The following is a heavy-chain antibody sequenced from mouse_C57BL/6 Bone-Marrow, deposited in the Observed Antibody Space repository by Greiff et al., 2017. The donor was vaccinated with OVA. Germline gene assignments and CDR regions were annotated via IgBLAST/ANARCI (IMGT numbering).Heavy chain of an antibody. V-gene: IGHV1-59*01. Sequence: VQLQQSGAELVRPGTSVKLSCKASGYTFTSYWMHWVKQRPGQGLEWIGVIDPSDSYTNYNQKFKGKATLTVDTSSSTAYMQLSSLTSEDSAVYYCARHYYGNYDAMDDWGQGTSVTVSS. CDR2: IDPSDSYT. CDR1: GYTFTSYW. D-gene: IGHD2-1*01. J-gene: IGHJ4*01. CDR3: ARHYYGNYDAMDD.